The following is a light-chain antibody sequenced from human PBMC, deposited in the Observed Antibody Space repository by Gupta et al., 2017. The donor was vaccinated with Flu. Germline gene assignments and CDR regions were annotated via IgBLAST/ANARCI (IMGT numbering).Light chain of an antibody. Sequence: EFVLTQSPGTLSLSPGERATLSCRASQTISSSYLAWYRQKPGQAPSLLSFGASNRATGIPDRLSGTGSGTDFTLTSSTLETEDFAVYDGQQSGGSPHRYTFGQGTKLEIK. V-gene: IGKV3-20*01. J-gene: IGKJ2*01. CDR1: QTISSSY. CDR3: QQSGGSPHRYT. CDR2: GAS.